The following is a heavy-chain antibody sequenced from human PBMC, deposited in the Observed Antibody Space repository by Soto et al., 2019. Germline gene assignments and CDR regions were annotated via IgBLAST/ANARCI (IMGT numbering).Heavy chain of an antibody. CDR3: ARDDLIVWQQLGSGPYAFDI. CDR1: GYPFTSYA. Sequence: GASVKVSSKASGYPFTSYAMHWVRQAPGQSLEWMGWINAGNGNTKYSQKFQGRVTITRDTSASTAYMELSSLRSEDTAVYYCARDDLIVWQQLGSGPYAFDIWGQGTMVTVSS. D-gene: IGHD6-13*01. V-gene: IGHV1-3*01. CDR2: INAGNGNT. J-gene: IGHJ3*02.